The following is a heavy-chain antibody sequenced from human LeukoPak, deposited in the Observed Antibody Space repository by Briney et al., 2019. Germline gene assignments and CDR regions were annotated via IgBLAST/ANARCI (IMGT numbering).Heavy chain of an antibody. CDR2: ISSSSSYI. V-gene: IGHV3-21*01. J-gene: IGHJ4*02. Sequence: PGGTLRLSCAASGFTFSSYSMNWVRQAPGKGLEWVSSISSSSSYIYYADSVKGRFTISRDNAKNSLYLQMNSLRAEDTAVYYCAREVAVFGALWGQGTLVTVSS. CDR3: AREVAVFGAL. D-gene: IGHD3-3*01. CDR1: GFTFSSYS.